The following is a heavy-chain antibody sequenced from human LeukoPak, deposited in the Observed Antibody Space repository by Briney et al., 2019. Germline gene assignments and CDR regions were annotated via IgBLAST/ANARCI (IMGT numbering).Heavy chain of an antibody. CDR3: AKAGLSDSDDYTHVMDV. V-gene: IGHV1-69*08. J-gene: IGHJ6*02. CDR2: VIPVLGKT. D-gene: IGHD2-2*02. CDR1: GGTFSSYI. Sequence: GASVKVSCKASGGTFSSYIINWVRQAPGQGLEWMGNVIPVLGKTNYAQKFQERVTIFADISTATAYVELTRLRSEDTAVYFCAKAGLSDSDDYTHVMDVWGQGTTVTVSS.